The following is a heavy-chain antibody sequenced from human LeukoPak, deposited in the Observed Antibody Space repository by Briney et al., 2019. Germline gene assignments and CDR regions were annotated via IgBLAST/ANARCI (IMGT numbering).Heavy chain of an antibody. Sequence: ASAKVSCKASGYTFTSYGISWVRQAPGQGLEWMGWISGYNGNTNYAQKLQGRVTMTTDTSTSTAYMELRSLRSDDTALYYCARDTGSEVVGATLNYWGQGTLVTVSP. CDR1: GYTFTSYG. J-gene: IGHJ4*02. CDR3: ARDTGSEVVGATLNY. D-gene: IGHD2-15*01. CDR2: ISGYNGNT. V-gene: IGHV1-18*01.